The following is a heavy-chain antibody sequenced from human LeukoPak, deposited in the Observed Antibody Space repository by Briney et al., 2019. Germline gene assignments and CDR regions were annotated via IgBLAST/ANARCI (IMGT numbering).Heavy chain of an antibody. CDR1: GFSLTTSGVG. Sequence: SGPTLVNPTETLTLTCSFSGFSLTTSGVGVGWIRQPPGKALEWLAPIYWDDDERYSPSLKSRLTISKDTSKNQVVLTVTNMDPVDTATYFCARATTVTPLDYWGQGTLVTVSS. V-gene: IGHV2-5*02. CDR2: IYWDDDE. CDR3: ARATTVTPLDY. D-gene: IGHD4-17*01. J-gene: IGHJ4*02.